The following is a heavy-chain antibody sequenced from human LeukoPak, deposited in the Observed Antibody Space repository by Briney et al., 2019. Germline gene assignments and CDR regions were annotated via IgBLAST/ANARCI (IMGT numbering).Heavy chain of an antibody. CDR3: AKEQSELRYFDWLCSPFDY. CDR2: ISGSGGST. V-gene: IGHV3-23*01. D-gene: IGHD3-9*01. Sequence: GGSLRLSCAASGFTFSSYAMSWVRQAPGKGLEWVSAISGSGGSTYYADSVKGRFTISRDNSKNTLYLQMNSLRAEDTAVYYCAKEQSELRYFDWLCSPFDYWAREPWSPSPQ. CDR1: GFTFSSYA. J-gene: IGHJ4*02.